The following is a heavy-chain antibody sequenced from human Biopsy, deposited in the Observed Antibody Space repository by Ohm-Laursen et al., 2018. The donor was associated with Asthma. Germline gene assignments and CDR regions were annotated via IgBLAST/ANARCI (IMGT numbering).Heavy chain of an antibody. V-gene: IGHV3-30*03. J-gene: IGHJ4*02. CDR3: ASRGGDFWSGYYMDY. D-gene: IGHD3-3*01. Sequence: SLRLSCSASGFSFGSFGMHWVRQVPGKGPEWVALTSFDGRYEYYADSVKGRFTISRDNPMKRLYLQMSSLTAEDTAVYYCASRGGDFWSGYYMDYWGQRTLVTVSS. CDR1: GFSFGSFG. CDR2: TSFDGRYE.